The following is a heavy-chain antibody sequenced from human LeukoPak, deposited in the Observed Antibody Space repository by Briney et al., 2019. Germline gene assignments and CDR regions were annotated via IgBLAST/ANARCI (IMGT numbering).Heavy chain of an antibody. J-gene: IGHJ4*02. CDR3: ARRYQYDSSGYYPDY. D-gene: IGHD3-22*01. CDR2: IYPGDSDT. V-gene: IGHV5-51*01. CDR1: GYSFTSYW. Sequence: GESLKISCKGFGYSFTSYWIGWVRQMPGKGLEWMGIIYPGDSDTRYSPSFQGQVTISADKSISTAYLQWSSLKASDTAMYYCARRYQYDSSGYYPDYWGQGTLVTVSS.